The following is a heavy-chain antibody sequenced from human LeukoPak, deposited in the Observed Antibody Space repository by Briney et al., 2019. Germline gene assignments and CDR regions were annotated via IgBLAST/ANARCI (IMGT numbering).Heavy chain of an antibody. J-gene: IGHJ4*02. Sequence: ASVKVSCKASGYTFTSYGMNWVRQAPGQGLERMGWINTNTGNPTYAQGFTGRFVFSLDTSVSTAYLQISSLKAEDTAVYYCAREVLYDSSGYSMIDYWGQGTLVTVSS. V-gene: IGHV7-4-1*02. CDR3: AREVLYDSSGYSMIDY. CDR2: INTNTGNP. CDR1: GYTFTSYG. D-gene: IGHD3-22*01.